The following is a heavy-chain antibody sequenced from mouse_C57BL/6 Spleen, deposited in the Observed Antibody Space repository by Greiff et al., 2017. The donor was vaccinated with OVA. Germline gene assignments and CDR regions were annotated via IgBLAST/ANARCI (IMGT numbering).Heavy chain of an antibody. J-gene: IGHJ4*01. CDR3: ARSAYRNAMDY. Sequence: VKLQQSGAELVRPGTSVKVSCKASGYAFTNYLIEWVKQRPGQGLEWIGVINPGSGGTNYNEKFKGKATLTADKSSSTAYMQLSSLTSEDSAVYFCARSAYRNAMDYWGQGTSVTVSS. D-gene: IGHD2-12*01. CDR1: GYAFTNYL. V-gene: IGHV1-54*01. CDR2: INPGSGGT.